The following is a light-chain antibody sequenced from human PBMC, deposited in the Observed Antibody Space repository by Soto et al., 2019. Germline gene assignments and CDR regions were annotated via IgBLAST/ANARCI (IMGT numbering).Light chain of an antibody. J-gene: IGLJ2*01. Sequence: QSALTQPPSASGSPGQSVTIPSTGTSSDVGGYNYFSWYQPHPGKAPKLMISEVSKRPSGVPDRFSGSKSGNTASLTVSGLQAEDEADYYCSSFAGNNNLVFGGGTKLTVL. CDR2: EVS. V-gene: IGLV2-8*01. CDR1: SSDVGGYNY. CDR3: SSFAGNNNLV.